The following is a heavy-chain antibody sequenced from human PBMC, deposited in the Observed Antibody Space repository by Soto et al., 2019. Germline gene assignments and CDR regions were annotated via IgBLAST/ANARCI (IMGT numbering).Heavy chain of an antibody. CDR3: AIAMTSVGAAAKGDF. Sequence: EVQLVESGGGLILPGGSLRLSCAASGFTFNTHWMHWVRQAPGKGLVWVSRINSDGSITDYADSVKGRFSISRDNPSNSRYLQMNSLSPEDTAVYYCAIAMTSVGAAAKGDFWGQGTLVTVSS. J-gene: IGHJ4*02. CDR1: GFTFNTHW. D-gene: IGHD1-26*01. CDR2: INSDGSIT. V-gene: IGHV3-74*01.